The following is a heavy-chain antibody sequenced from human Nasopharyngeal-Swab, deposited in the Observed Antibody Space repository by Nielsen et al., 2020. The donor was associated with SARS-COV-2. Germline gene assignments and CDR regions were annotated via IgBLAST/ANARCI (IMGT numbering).Heavy chain of an antibody. V-gene: IGHV3-15*01. CDR3: TTDPEDWVDY. Sequence: GESLKISCAASGFTFSNAWMSWVRQAPGKGLEWVGRIKSKTDGGTTDYAAPVKGRFTISRDDSKYTLYLQMNSLKTEDTAVYYCTTDPEDWVDYWGQGTLVTVSS. D-gene: IGHD1-14*01. J-gene: IGHJ4*02. CDR1: GFTFSNAW. CDR2: IKSKTDGGTT.